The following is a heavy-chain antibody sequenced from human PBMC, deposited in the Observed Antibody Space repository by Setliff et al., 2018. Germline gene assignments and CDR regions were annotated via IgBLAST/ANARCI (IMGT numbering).Heavy chain of an antibody. CDR3: ARDAGDGYGVDAYAGGGFDI. Sequence: PSETLSLTCTVSGDSISDASIMAWIRQPPGKGLEFIGYVFYNGAAKYDPSLKSRVTMSVDTSKTQFSLKLNSMTTADTAVYYCARDAGDGYGVDAYAGGGFDIWGQGILVTVSS. J-gene: IGHJ4*02. V-gene: IGHV4-59*01. D-gene: IGHD4-17*01. CDR1: GDSISDAS. CDR2: VFYNGAA.